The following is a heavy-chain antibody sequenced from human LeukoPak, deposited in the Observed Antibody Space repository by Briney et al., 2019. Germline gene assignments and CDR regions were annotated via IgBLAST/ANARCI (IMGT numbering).Heavy chain of an antibody. CDR3: ARGHTVTASFDY. J-gene: IGHJ4*02. CDR1: GYTFTDFY. Sequence: GASVKVSCKASGYTFTDFYTYWVRQAPGQGLEWMGWINLNSGDTNYAQNFQGRVTMTRDTSITTAYMELASLRSDDTAMYYCARGHTVTASFDYWGQGSLVTVSS. CDR2: INLNSGDT. D-gene: IGHD2-21*02. V-gene: IGHV1-2*02.